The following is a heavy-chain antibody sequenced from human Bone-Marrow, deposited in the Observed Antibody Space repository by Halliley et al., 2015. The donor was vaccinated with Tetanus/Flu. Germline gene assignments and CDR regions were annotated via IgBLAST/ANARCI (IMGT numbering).Heavy chain of an antibody. CDR3: AAPGLGFFDY. D-gene: IGHD6-19*01. J-gene: IGHJ4*02. V-gene: IGHV1-46*01. Sequence: QVQLVQSGAEVKKPGASVKVACKASGNTLTNNFMHWVRQAPGQGLEWMGIINPSGIKTTYAQKFQGRLTMTRVTSTRTVYMELSNLRSEDTAVYYCAAPGLGFFDYWGQGTLVTVSP. CDR2: INPSGIKT. CDR1: GNTLTNNF.